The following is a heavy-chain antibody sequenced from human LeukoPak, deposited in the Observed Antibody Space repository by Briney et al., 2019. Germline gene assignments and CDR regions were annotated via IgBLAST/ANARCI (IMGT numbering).Heavy chain of an antibody. Sequence: GGSLRLSCAASGFTFSDYHMTWIRQAPGKGLEWVSYISGSSSNTNYADSVKGRFTISRDNAKSSLYLQMNSLRVEDTAVYYCARVNPTNSGFYAYWGQGTLVTVSS. CDR3: ARVNPTNSGFYAY. D-gene: IGHD3-22*01. CDR2: ISGSSSNT. J-gene: IGHJ4*02. V-gene: IGHV3-11*06. CDR1: GFTFSDYH.